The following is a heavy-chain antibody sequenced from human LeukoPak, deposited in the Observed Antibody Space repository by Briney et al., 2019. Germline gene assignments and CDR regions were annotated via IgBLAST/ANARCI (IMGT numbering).Heavy chain of an antibody. CDR2: ISSSSSYI. J-gene: IGHJ4*02. D-gene: IGHD3-10*01. CDR3: AXXXSYPGXIXY. Sequence: PGGSLRLSCAASGFTFSSYSMNWVRQAPGKGLEWVSSISSSSSYIYYADSVKGRFTISRDNAKNSLYVQMNSLRAEDTAVYYCAXXXSYPGXIXYWGQGXLVTV. V-gene: IGHV3-21*01. CDR1: GFTFSSYS.